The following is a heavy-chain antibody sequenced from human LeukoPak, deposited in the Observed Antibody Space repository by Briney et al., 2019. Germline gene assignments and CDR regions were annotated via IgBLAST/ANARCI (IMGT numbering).Heavy chain of an antibody. D-gene: IGHD2-2*01. CDR3: ARGEAGYCSSTSCYGFRWFDP. CDR1: GGFFSGYY. V-gene: IGHV4-34*01. J-gene: IGHJ5*02. CDR2: INHTGST. Sequence: PSETPSLTCAVYGGFFSGYYWSWIRQPPGKGLEWIGEINHTGSTNYNPSLKSRVTISVDTSKNQFSLKLSSVTAADTAMYYCARGEAGYCSSTSCYGFRWFDPWGQGTLVTVSS.